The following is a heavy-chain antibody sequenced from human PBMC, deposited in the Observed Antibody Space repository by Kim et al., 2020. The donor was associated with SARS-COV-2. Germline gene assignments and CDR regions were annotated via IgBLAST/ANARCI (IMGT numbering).Heavy chain of an antibody. J-gene: IGHJ6*02. CDR1: RFNFGGYG. V-gene: IGHV3-33*08. D-gene: IGHD4-4*01. CDR3: ARLNGNYGLYTMDV. Sequence: GGSLRLSCAASRFNFGGYGMHWVRQAPGKGLEWVALIWYDGSKTYHTDSVKGRFTISRDNSKNTLYLQMNSLRVEDTAVYYCARLNGNYGLYTMDVWGQGTTVSVSS. CDR2: IWYDGSKT.